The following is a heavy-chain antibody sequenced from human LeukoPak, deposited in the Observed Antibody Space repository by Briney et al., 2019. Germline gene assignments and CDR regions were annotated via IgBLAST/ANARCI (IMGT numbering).Heavy chain of an antibody. CDR1: GYTFTGYY. V-gene: IGHV1-2*02. CDR2: INPNSGGT. D-gene: IGHD3-3*01. Sequence: GASVKVSCKASGYTFTGYYMHWVRQAPGQGLEWMGWINPNSGGTNYAQKFQGRVTMTRDTSISTAYMELSRLRSDDTAVYYCARGHTYYDFWSGYPKGFFDYWGQGTLVTVSS. J-gene: IGHJ4*02. CDR3: ARGHTYYDFWSGYPKGFFDY.